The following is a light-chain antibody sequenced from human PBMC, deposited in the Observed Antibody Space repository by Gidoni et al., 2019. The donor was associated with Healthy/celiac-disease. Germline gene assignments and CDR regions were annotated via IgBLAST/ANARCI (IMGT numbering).Light chain of an antibody. V-gene: IGLV2-8*01. Sequence: QSALTQPPSASGSPGQSVTISCTGTSSAVGNYNYVSWYQQHPGKAPKLMIYEVTKRPSGVPDRFSGSKSGNTASLTVSGLQAEDEADYYCSSYAGRNNVIFGGGTKLTV. J-gene: IGLJ2*01. CDR3: SSYAGRNNVI. CDR2: EVT. CDR1: SSAVGNYNY.